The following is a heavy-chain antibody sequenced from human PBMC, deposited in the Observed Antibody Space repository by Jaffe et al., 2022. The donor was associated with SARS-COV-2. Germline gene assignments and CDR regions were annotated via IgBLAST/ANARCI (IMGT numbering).Heavy chain of an antibody. D-gene: IGHD2-15*01. CDR3: AKVAQSGGGGSPARRGTFDI. J-gene: IGHJ3*02. CDR1: GFIFNTYA. Sequence: EVQLLESGGNLVQPGGSLRLSCAASGFIFNTYAMSWVRQAPGKGLEWVSGVSASGGSTYYGDSVKGRFTISRDNSKNTLYLEMNSLRTEDTALYYCAKVAQSGGGGSPARRGTFDIWGQGTKVTVSS. CDR2: VSASGGST. V-gene: IGHV3-23*01.